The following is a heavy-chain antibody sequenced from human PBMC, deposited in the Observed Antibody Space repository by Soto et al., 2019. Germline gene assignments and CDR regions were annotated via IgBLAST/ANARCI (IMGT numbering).Heavy chain of an antibody. Sequence: QVQLQESGPGLVKPSPTLSLTCTVSGGSISSGGYDWTWIRQHPGKGLEWIGYNYYSGITYYNPSLKSRVTIALDTSKKHLSLKLSSVTATDTAGYYCARGSSIAGLYYGMDVLGQGTTVTVPS. D-gene: IGHD6-6*01. V-gene: IGHV4-31*03. CDR3: ARGSSIAGLYYGMDV. CDR2: NYYSGIT. J-gene: IGHJ6*02. CDR1: GGSISSGGYD.